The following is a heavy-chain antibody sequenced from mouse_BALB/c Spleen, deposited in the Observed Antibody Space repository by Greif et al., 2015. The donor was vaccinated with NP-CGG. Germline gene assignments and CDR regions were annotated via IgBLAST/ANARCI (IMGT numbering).Heavy chain of an antibody. Sequence: VQLVESGAELVRPGASVTLSCKASGYTFTDYEVHWVKQTPVHGLEWIGAIDPETGGTAYNQKFKGKATLTADKSSSTAYMELRSLTSEDSAVYYCTRGNWDGYAMDYWDQGTSVTVSS. CDR2: IDPETGGT. CDR3: TRGNWDGYAMDY. D-gene: IGHD4-1*01. J-gene: IGHJ4*01. CDR1: GYTFTDYE. V-gene: IGHV1-15*01.